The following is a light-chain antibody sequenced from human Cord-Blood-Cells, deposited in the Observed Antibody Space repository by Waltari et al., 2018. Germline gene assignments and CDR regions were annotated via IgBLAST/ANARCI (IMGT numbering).Light chain of an antibody. J-gene: IGLJ1*01. Sequence: SYELTQPPSVSVSPGQTASITSSGDKLGDKYACWYKQKPGQSPVLDIYQDSKRPSGSPGRFSGSNSGNTPTLTISGTQAMDEADYYCQAWDSSTYVFGAGTKVTVL. CDR2: QDS. CDR1: KLGDKY. V-gene: IGLV3-1*01. CDR3: QAWDSSTYV.